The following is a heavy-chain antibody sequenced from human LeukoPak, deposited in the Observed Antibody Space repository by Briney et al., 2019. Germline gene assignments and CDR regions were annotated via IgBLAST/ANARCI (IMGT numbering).Heavy chain of an antibody. J-gene: IGHJ4*02. CDR1: GYTFTGYY. Sequence: ASVKVSCKASGYTFTGYYMHWVRQAPGQGLEWMGWINPNSGGTNYAQKFQGRVTMTRDTSISTAYMELSMLRSDDTAVYYCARGGGAAAGKEAFDYWGQGTLVTVSS. V-gene: IGHV1-2*02. CDR2: INPNSGGT. D-gene: IGHD6-13*01. CDR3: ARGGGAAAGKEAFDY.